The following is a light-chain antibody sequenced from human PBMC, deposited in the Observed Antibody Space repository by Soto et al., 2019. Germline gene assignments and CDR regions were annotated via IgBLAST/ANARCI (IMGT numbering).Light chain of an antibody. Sequence: DIQMTQSPSSLSASVGDRVTITCRASQDISNFLAWFHQAPGKAPKSLIYGASSLQSGVRSKFSGSGSGTEFTLTISSMQPEDFGTYYCQQYHSYPATFGGGTKVEIQ. J-gene: IGKJ4*01. CDR1: QDISNF. CDR3: QQYHSYPAT. V-gene: IGKV1-16*02. CDR2: GAS.